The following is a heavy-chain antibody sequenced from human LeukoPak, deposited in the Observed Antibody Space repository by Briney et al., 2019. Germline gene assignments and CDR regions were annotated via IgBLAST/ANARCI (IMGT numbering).Heavy chain of an antibody. J-gene: IGHJ5*02. CDR1: GYSFTSYW. D-gene: IGHD2-15*01. Sequence: GESLKISCKGSGYSFTSYWIGWVRQMPGKGLEWMGIIYPGDSDTRYSPSFQGQVTISADKSISTAYLQWSSLKASDTAMYYCARRVGYCSGGSCYAENWFDPWGQGTLVTVS. CDR3: ARRVGYCSGGSCYAENWFDP. V-gene: IGHV5-51*01. CDR2: IYPGDSDT.